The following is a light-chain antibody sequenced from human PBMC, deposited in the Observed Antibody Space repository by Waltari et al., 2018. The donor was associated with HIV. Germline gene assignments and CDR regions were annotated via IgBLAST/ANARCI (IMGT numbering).Light chain of an antibody. J-gene: IGLJ3*02. CDR2: EGY. Sequence: SYELTQAPPVSVSPGQTARITCSGPILPYKYPLWYQQKSGQAPVAVSYEGYKRPSGVPERFSGSRSGTTATLTITGAQVDDEGDYYCYSTDSSGKGVFGGGTKLTVV. CDR1: ILPYKY. CDR3: YSTDSSGKGV. V-gene: IGLV3-10*01.